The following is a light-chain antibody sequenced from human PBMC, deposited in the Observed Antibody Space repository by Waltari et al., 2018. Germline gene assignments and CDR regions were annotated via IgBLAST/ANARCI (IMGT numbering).Light chain of an antibody. CDR3: QKYGTLPAT. CDR1: QSVSRY. J-gene: IGKJ1*01. V-gene: IGKV3-20*01. Sequence: EIVLTQSPGTLSLSPGERATLSCRASQSVSRYLAWYQQRPGQPPRLLIYDTSTRATGIPDRFSGSGSGTDFSLTISRLEPGDFAVYYCQKYGTLPATFGQGTKVEI. CDR2: DTS.